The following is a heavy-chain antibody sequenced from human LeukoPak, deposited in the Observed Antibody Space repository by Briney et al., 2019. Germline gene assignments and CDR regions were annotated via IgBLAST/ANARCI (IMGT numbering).Heavy chain of an antibody. CDR3: AKSNGYGLIDI. CDR2: INHSGST. CDR1: GGSFSGYY. Sequence: SETLSLTCAVYGGSFSGYYWSWIRQPPGKGLEWIGEINHSGSTNYNPSLKSRVTISVGTSKNQFSLKLNSVTAADTAVYYCAKSNGYGLIDIWGQGTMVTVSS. D-gene: IGHD3-10*01. J-gene: IGHJ3*02. V-gene: IGHV4-34*01.